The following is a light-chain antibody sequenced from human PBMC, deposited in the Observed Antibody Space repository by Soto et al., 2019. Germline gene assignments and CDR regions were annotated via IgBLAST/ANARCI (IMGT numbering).Light chain of an antibody. CDR3: QQYGSSPLT. J-gene: IGKJ1*01. V-gene: IGKV3-20*01. CDR1: QSLSSTY. CDR2: GAS. Sequence: EIVLTQSPGTLSLSPGERATLSCRASQSLSSTYLAWYQQKPGQAPRLLIYGASNRATGIPDRFSGSGSGTDFTLTIFRLEPEDYSVYYCQQYGSSPLTFGQGTKVDIK.